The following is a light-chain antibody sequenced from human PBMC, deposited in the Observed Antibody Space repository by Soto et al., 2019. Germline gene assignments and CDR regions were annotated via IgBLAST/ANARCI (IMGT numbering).Light chain of an antibody. V-gene: IGKV3-20*01. CDR1: QSVSSNY. J-gene: IGKJ1*01. CDR3: QQYNNWPPAT. Sequence: EIVLTQSPGTLSLSPGERATLSCRASQSVSSNYLAWYQQKPGQAPKVLIYRASIRATGIPDRFTGSGSGTDFTLTISSLQSEDFAVYYCQQYNNWPPATFGQGTKVDIK. CDR2: RAS.